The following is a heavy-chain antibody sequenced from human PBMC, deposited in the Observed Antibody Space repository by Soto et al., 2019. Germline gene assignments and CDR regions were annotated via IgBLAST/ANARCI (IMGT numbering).Heavy chain of an antibody. J-gene: IGHJ4*02. Sequence: QVQLVQSGAEVKKPGASVKVSCKASGYTFTNYGIIWVRQAPGQGLEWMGWINSYNVSTKYAKTIQGRVPMTTDTSTSTAYMELRSLRSDDTAVYSCARYQAMPKFASGGQGTLVTVSS. CDR2: INSYNVST. CDR1: GYTFTNYG. CDR3: ARYQAMPKFAS. D-gene: IGHD2-2*01. V-gene: IGHV1-18*01.